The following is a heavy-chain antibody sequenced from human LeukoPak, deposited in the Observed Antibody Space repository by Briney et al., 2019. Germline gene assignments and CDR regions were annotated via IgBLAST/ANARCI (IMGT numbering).Heavy chain of an antibody. J-gene: IGHJ4*02. CDR3: ARSGGSSGWYGY. D-gene: IGHD6-19*01. Sequence: ASVTVSCKASGYTFTGYYVHWVRQAPGQGLEWMGWINPNSGGTNYAQKFQGRVTMTRDTSISTAYMELNRLISDDTAVYYCARSGGSSGWYGYWGQGTLITVSS. V-gene: IGHV1-2*02. CDR2: INPNSGGT. CDR1: GYTFTGYY.